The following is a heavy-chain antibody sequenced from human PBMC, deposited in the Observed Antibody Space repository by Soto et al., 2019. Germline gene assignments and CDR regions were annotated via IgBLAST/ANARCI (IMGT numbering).Heavy chain of an antibody. V-gene: IGHV4-59*01. J-gene: IGHJ6*02. CDR3: AREVVIFGVDLGFDYGMDV. CDR1: GGSISSYY. D-gene: IGHD3-3*01. CDR2: IYYSGST. Sequence: SETLSLTCTVSGGSISSYYWSWIRQPPGKGLEWIGYIYYSGSTNYNPSLKSRVTISVDTSKNQFSLKLSSVTAADTAVYYCAREVVIFGVDLGFDYGMDVWGQGTTVTVSS.